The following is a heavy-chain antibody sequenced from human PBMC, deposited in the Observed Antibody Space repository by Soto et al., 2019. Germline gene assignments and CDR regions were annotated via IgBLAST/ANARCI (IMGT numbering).Heavy chain of an antibody. CDR2: ISAYNGNT. D-gene: IGHD3-3*01. CDR1: GYTFTSYG. V-gene: IGHV1-18*01. J-gene: IGHJ6*02. Sequence: ASVKVSCKASGYTFTSYGISWVRQAPGQGLEWMGWISAYNGNTNYAQKLQGRVTMTTDTYTSTAYMEMRGLRSDDKAVYYCAFYLFLEWPLCVMDFWGQGNTVTVSS. CDR3: AFYLFLEWPLCVMDF.